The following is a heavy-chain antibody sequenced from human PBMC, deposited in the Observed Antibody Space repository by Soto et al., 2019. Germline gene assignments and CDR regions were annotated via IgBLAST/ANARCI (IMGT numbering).Heavy chain of an antibody. CDR3: ASHDYGDYVGIDY. CDR2: IKQDGSEK. CDR1: CFRFGKYW. J-gene: IGHJ4*02. Sequence: GGSLSVSCAASCFRFGKYWMSWVRQAPGKGLEWVANIKQDGSEKYYVDSVKGRFTISRDNAKNSLFLQMNSLGAEDTAVFYCASHDYGDYVGIDYWGQGT. V-gene: IGHV3-7*01. D-gene: IGHD4-17*01.